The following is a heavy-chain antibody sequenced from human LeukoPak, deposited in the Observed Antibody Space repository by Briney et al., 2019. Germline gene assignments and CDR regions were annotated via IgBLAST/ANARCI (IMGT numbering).Heavy chain of an antibody. CDR1: RHTHTQLS. CDR3: ASIAGAGFDY. V-gene: IGHV1-24*01. CDR2: FDPEDGET. D-gene: IGHD6-19*01. J-gene: IGHJ4*02. Sequence: ASVNVTYKVSRHTHTQLSMHWVRQAPGKGLEWMGGFDPEDGETIYAQKFQGRVTMTEDTSTDTAYMELSSLRSEDTAVYYCASIAGAGFDYWGQGTLVTVSS.